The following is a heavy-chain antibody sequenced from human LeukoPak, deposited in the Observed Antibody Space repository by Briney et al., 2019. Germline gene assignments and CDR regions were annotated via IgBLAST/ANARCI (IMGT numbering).Heavy chain of an antibody. CDR1: GFTFSNYA. CDR3: AKVVAGNIDYYFDY. J-gene: IGHJ4*02. Sequence: GGSLRLSCAASGFTFSNYAMSWVRQAPGKGLEWVAGISGTGGSTHYADSVKGRFTISRDNSKNTVYLRMRNLRVEHTAVYYCAKVVAGNIDYYFDYWGQGILVAVSS. D-gene: IGHD2/OR15-2a*01. CDR2: ISGTGGST. V-gene: IGHV3-23*01.